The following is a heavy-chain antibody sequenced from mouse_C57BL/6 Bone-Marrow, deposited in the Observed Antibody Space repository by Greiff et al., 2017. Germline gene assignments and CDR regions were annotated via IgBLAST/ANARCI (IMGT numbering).Heavy chain of an antibody. V-gene: IGHV14-1*01. CDR3: TSMVTTAY. CDR2: IDPEAGDT. Sequence: VQLQQSGAELVRPGASVKLSCTASGFNIKDYYMHWVKQRPEQGLEWIGRIDPEAGDTAYAPKFQGKATMTADTSSNTAYLQLSSLTSEDTAVYYSTSMVTTAYWGQGTTLTVSS. CDR1: GFNIKDYY. D-gene: IGHD2-2*01. J-gene: IGHJ2*01.